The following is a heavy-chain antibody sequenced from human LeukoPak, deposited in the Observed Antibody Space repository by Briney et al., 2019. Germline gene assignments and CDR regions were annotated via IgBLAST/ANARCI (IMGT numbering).Heavy chain of an antibody. D-gene: IGHD3-10*01. V-gene: IGHV4-30-4*01. Sequence: SETLSLTCTVSGGSISSGDYYWSWIRQPPGKGLEWIGYIYYSGSTYYNPSLKSRVTISIQTSENQFSLKLHSVTAADTAVYYCARVLDYYASGTYGLDYWGQGTLVTVSS. CDR3: ARVLDYYASGTYGLDY. CDR1: GGSISSGDYY. J-gene: IGHJ4*02. CDR2: IYYSGST.